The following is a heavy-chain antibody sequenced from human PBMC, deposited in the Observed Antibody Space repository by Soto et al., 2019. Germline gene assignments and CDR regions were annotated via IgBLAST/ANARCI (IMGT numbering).Heavy chain of an antibody. Sequence: GGSLRLSCAASGFPFSVYNMNWVRQAPGKGLEWVSSIGSRGTDMYYAESVKGRFTISRDNAKNSLYLHLKGLRAEDTAVYYCARPYSGSYSFDFWGQGTMVTVSS. CDR3: ARPYSGSYSFDF. CDR1: GFPFSVYN. D-gene: IGHD1-26*01. V-gene: IGHV3-21*01. J-gene: IGHJ4*02. CDR2: IGSRGTDM.